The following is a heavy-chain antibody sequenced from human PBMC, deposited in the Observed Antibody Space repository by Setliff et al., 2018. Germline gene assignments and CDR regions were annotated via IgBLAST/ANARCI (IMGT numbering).Heavy chain of an antibody. CDR2: IYYSGIT. CDR1: GGSFSGYY. Sequence: KTSETLSLTCAVYGGSFSGYYWGWIRQPPGQGLEWIVYIYYSGITYCNPSLKSRVTISVDTSKNQFSLKLSSVTAADTAVYYCARDSLTTLRRRSFDIWGQGTMVTVSS. CDR3: ARDSLTTLRRRSFDI. V-gene: IGHV4-34*01. J-gene: IGHJ3*02. D-gene: IGHD1-1*01.